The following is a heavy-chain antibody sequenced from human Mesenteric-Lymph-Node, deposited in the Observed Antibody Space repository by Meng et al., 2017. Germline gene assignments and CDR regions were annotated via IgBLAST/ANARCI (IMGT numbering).Heavy chain of an antibody. CDR1: GFTFSDYY. Sequence: GESLKISCAASGFTFSDYYMSWIRQAPGKGLEWVSYISSSGSTIYYADSVKGRFTISRDNAKNSLYLQMNSLRAEDTAVYYCARGCYYDSSGYSMGSAFDIWGQGTMVTVSS. CDR2: ISSSGSTI. V-gene: IGHV3-11*01. J-gene: IGHJ3*02. CDR3: ARGCYYDSSGYSMGSAFDI. D-gene: IGHD3-22*01.